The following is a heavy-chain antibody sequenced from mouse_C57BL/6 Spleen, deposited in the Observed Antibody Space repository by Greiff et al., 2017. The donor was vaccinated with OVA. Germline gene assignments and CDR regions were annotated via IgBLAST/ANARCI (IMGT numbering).Heavy chain of an antibody. D-gene: IGHD2-1*01. J-gene: IGHJ3*01. CDR1: GFTFSDYE. CDR3: AGGNSWFAY. V-gene: IGHV5-17*01. CDR2: ISSGSSTI. Sequence: EVNVVESGGGLVKPGGSLKLSCAASGFTFSDYEMHWVRQAPEKGLEWVAYISSGSSTIYYADTVKGRFTISRDNAKNTLFLQMTSLRSEDTAMYYCAGGNSWFAYWGQGTLVTVSA.